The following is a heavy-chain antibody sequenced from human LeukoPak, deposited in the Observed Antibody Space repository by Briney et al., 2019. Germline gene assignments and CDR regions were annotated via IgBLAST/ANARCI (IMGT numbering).Heavy chain of an antibody. CDR2: IRSDNGKT. CDR1: NYTFTAYG. J-gene: IGHJ3*02. Sequence: ASVKVSCKTFNYTFTAYGINWVRQAPGQGLEWMGWIRSDNGKTNYAQKLQGRVTLTTDTTTSTAYMELRSLRSDDTAVYYCARSGTVVPTHDAFDIWGQGTMVIVSS. CDR3: ARSGTVVPTHDAFDI. D-gene: IGHD2-2*01. V-gene: IGHV1-18*01.